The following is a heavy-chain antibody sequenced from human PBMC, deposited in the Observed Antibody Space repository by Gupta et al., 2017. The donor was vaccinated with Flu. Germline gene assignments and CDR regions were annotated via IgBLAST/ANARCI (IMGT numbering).Heavy chain of an antibody. CDR1: GGSINTYY. CDR2: IYFRGST. V-gene: IGHV4-59*01. CDR3: ARLRSGFWSGSHTGRYWYFDL. Sequence: QVQLQESGPGLVKPSETLSLNCTVSGGSINTYYWSWIRQSPAKGLEWIGYIYFRGSTKYNPSLKSRVTILVDTSKNQFSLNLNSVTAADSAVYFCARLRSGFWSGSHTGRYWYFDLWGRGTVVTVSS. J-gene: IGHJ2*01. D-gene: IGHD3-3*01.